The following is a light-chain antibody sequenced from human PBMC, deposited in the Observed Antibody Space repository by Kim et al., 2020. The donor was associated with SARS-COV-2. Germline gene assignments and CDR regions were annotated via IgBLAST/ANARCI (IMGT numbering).Light chain of an antibody. CDR1: TGAVSSGFY. CDR3: LLFFGDFWV. V-gene: IGLV7-43*01. CDR2: DTD. Sequence: QAAVTQEPSLTVSPGGTVTLTCASSTGAVSSGFYPAWFQQKPGQAPRPLTYDTDKKHSWTPARFSGSLLGGKAALTLSGVQPEDEAEYYCLLFFGDFWVFGGGTQLTVL. J-gene: IGLJ3*02.